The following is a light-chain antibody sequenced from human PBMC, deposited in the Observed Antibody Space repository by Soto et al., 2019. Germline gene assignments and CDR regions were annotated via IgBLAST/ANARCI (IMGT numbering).Light chain of an antibody. Sequence: DIQMTQSPSTLSASVGDSVTITCRASQSIRSWLAWYQQKPGKAPKLLIYKASILEGGVPSRCSGSGSGTEFTLTISNLHHDDFASYCCQQYNTYPWTFGQGTKVDIK. V-gene: IGKV1-5*03. CDR3: QQYNTYPWT. CDR2: KAS. J-gene: IGKJ1*01. CDR1: QSIRSW.